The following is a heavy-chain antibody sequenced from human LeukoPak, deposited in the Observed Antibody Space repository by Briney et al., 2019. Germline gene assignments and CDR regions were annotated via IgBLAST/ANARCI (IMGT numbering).Heavy chain of an antibody. CDR2: ISSSSSYI. J-gene: IGHJ4*02. Sequence: TPGGSLRLSCAASGFTFSSYSMNWVRQAPGKGLEWVSSISSSSSYIYYADSVKGRFTISRDNAKNSLYLQMNSLRAEDTAVYYCARDWLRRIVGAIDYWGQGTLVTVSS. CDR1: GFTFSSYS. V-gene: IGHV3-21*01. CDR3: ARDWLRRIVGAIDY. D-gene: IGHD1-26*01.